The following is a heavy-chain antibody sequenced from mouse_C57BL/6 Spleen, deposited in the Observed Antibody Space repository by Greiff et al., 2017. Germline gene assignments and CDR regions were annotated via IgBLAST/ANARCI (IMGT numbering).Heavy chain of an antibody. Sequence: VQRVESGPELLKPGASAKISCKASGYAFSSSWMNWVKQRPGKGLEWIGRIYPGDGDTNYNGKFKGKDTLTADKSSSTAYRQLSSLTSEDSAVYFCARDHCDISSFAYWGQGTLVTVSA. CDR3: ARDHCDISSFAY. D-gene: IGHD1-1*01. CDR2: IYPGDGDT. CDR1: GYAFSSSW. V-gene: IGHV1-82*01. J-gene: IGHJ3*01.